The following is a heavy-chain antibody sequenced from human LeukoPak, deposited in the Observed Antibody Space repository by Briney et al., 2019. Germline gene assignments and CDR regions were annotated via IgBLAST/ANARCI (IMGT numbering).Heavy chain of an antibody. Sequence: GGSLRLSCAASGFTYSSYWMSWVRQARGKGLEWVANIKQDGSEKYYVDSVKGRFTISRDNAKNSLYLQMNSMRAEDTAVYYCARDGPKRQIDDWGQGTLVTVSS. J-gene: IGHJ4*02. CDR1: GFTYSSYW. CDR3: ARDGPKRQIDD. CDR2: IKQDGSEK. V-gene: IGHV3-7*01.